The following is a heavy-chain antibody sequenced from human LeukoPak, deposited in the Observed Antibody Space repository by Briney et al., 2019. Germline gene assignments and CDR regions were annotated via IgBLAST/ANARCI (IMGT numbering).Heavy chain of an antibody. CDR2: LSHSFGST. V-gene: IGHV3-23*01. CDR3: AKGGSSSWDYFDY. D-gene: IGHD6-13*01. CDR1: GFTFSSYG. Sequence: GSLRLSCAASGFTFSSYGMSWVRQAPGKGLEWVSALSHSFGSTHYADPVKGRFTISRDNSKNTLHLQMSSLRAEDTAVYYCAKGGSSSWDYFDYWGQGTLVTVSS. J-gene: IGHJ4*02.